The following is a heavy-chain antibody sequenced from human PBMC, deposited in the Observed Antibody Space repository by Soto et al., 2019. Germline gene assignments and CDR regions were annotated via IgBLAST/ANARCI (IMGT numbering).Heavy chain of an antibody. J-gene: IGHJ4*02. CDR1: GYSITSSHW. CDR2: MYFSGST. CDR3: ARIRSRTVAIVDF. V-gene: IGHV4-28*01. Sequence: SETLSLTCAVSGYSITSSHWWGWIRQPPGKGLEWIGDMYFSGSTHHNPSLKSRVTMSIDTSKNQFSLKVSSVTAVDTAVYYCARIRSRTVAIVDFWGQGTLVTVSS. D-gene: IGHD4-17*01.